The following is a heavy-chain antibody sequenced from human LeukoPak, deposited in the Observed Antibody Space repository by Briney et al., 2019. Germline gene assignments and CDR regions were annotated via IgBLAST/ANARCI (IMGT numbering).Heavy chain of an antibody. CDR3: AKDHDDSSGYYYAAFDI. J-gene: IGHJ3*02. Sequence: AXXGFTFXSYGXHWVRQAPGKGLXWVAVIXYDGSNKYYADSVKGRFTISRDNSKNTLYLQMNSLRAEDTAVYYCAKDHDDSSGYYYAAFDIWGQGTMVTVSS. V-gene: IGHV3-33*06. CDR1: GFTFXSYG. D-gene: IGHD3-22*01. CDR2: IXYDGSNK.